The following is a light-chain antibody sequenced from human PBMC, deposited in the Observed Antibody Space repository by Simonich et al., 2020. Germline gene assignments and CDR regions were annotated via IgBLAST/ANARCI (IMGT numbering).Light chain of an antibody. CDR1: SSDVWSYNL. CDR2: EGS. CDR3: CSYAGSSTVV. V-gene: IGLV2-23*01. J-gene: IGLJ2*01. Sequence: QSALTQPASVSGSPGQSITISCTGTSSDVWSYNLVSWYQQPPGKAPKLMFYEGSKRTSGVSNRFSGSKSGNTASLTISGLQAEDEADYYCCSYAGSSTVVFGGGTKLTVL.